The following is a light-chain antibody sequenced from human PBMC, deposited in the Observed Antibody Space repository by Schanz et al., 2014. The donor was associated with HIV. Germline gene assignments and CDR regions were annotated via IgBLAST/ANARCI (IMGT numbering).Light chain of an antibody. CDR3: AGWDDSLNVWV. Sequence: QSVLTQPPSASGTPGQRVTISCSGSSSNFRSNAVNWYQQLPGTAPRLVIYNTFHRPSGVPDRFSGSGSDTSASLAISGLQSEDEADYYCAGWDDSLNVWVFGGGTKLTVL. CDR1: SSNFRSNA. J-gene: IGLJ3*02. CDR2: NTF. V-gene: IGLV1-44*01.